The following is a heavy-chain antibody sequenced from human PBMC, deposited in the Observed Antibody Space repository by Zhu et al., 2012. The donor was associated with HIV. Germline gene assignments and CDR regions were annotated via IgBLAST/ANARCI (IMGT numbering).Heavy chain of an antibody. CDR3: ARGRGDSSGYYYVGYYYMDV. CDR2: IYYSGST. D-gene: IGHD3-22*01. CDR1: GGSISSGDYY. Sequence: QVQLQESGPGLVKPSRTLSLTCTVSGGSISSGDYYWSWIRQPPGKGLEWIGYIYYSGSTYYNPSLKSRVTISVDTSKNQFSLKLSSVTAADTAVYYCARGRGDSSGYYYVGYYYMDVWGKGTTVTVSS. J-gene: IGHJ6*03. V-gene: IGHV4-30-4*08.